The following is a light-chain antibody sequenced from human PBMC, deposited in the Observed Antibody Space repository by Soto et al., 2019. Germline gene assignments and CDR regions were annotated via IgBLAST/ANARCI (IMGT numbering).Light chain of an antibody. CDR3: QTWGTGIQV. CDR2: LNSDGSH. Sequence: QLVLTQSPSASASLGASVKLTCTLSSGHSSYAIAWHQQQPEKGPRYLMKLNSDGSHSKGDGIPDRFSGSSSGAERYLPISSLQSEDEADYYCQTWGTGIQVFGGGTKLTV. V-gene: IGLV4-69*01. CDR1: SGHSSYA. J-gene: IGLJ3*02.